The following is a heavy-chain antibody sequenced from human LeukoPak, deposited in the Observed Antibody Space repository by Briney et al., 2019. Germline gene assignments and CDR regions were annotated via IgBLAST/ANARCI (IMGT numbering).Heavy chain of an antibody. CDR1: GFTFSSYW. D-gene: IGHD2-21*02. J-gene: IGHJ4*02. Sequence: PGGSLRLSCAASGFTFSSYWMSWVRQAPGKGLEWVANIKQDGSEKYYVDSVKGRFTISRDNTKNSLYLQMNSLRAEDTAVYYSATERYCGGDCYSYFDYWGQGTLVTVST. CDR2: IKQDGSEK. CDR3: ATERYCGGDCYSYFDY. V-gene: IGHV3-7*01.